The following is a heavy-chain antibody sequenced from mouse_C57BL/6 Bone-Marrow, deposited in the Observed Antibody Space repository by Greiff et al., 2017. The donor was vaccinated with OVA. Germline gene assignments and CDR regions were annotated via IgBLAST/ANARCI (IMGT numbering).Heavy chain of an antibody. V-gene: IGHV10-1*01. CDR3: SPSIYSDGWYFDV. CDR1: GFSFNTYA. D-gene: IGHD2-4*01. J-gene: IGHJ1*03. CDR2: IRSKSNNYAT. Sequence: GGGLVQPKGSLKLSCAASGFSFNTYAMHWVRQAPGKGWEWVARIRSKSNNYATYYAGSVKVRFTISRDDSESMLYLQMNNLKTEDTAMYYCSPSIYSDGWYFDVWGTGTTVTVSS.